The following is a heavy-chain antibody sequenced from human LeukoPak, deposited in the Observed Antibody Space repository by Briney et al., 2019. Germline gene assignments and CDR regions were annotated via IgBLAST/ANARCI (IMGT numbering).Heavy chain of an antibody. D-gene: IGHD6-19*01. J-gene: IGHJ4*02. Sequence: GGSLRLSRAACLFNLDEYAMHWVRQAPGRGVEWVSGISWKSDGVGYADSVKGRLTIARDNAKNRLYLEMNSLRTEDTALYYCVKDASGWYMIDNWGQGTQVTVAS. CDR3: VKDASGWYMIDN. CDR1: LFNLDEYA. CDR2: ISWKSDGV. V-gene: IGHV3-9*01.